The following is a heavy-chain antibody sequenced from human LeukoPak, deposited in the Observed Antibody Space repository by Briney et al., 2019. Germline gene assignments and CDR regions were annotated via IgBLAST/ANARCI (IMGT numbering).Heavy chain of an antibody. V-gene: IGHV4-59*01. CDR2: VYSSGGT. J-gene: IGHJ4*02. CDR1: GDSISYYY. CDR3: ARERSGLGYFDY. Sequence: SETLSLTCSVSGDSISYYYWTWIRQPPGKGLEWIGYVYSSGGTNYNPSLKSRVTMSIDTSKNQFSLELRSVTAADTAVYFCARERSGLGYFDYRGQGALVTVSS. D-gene: IGHD3-10*01.